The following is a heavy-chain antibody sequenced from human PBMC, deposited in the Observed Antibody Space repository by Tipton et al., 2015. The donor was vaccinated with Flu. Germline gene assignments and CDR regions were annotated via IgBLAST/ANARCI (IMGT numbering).Heavy chain of an antibody. V-gene: IGHV4-4*07. CDR2: IYPSGST. Sequence: LRLSCTVSGGSISSYYWSWIRQPAGLGLEWIGRIYPSGSTNYNPSLTSRVTLSADASKNQFSLKLRPVTAADTAVYYCARDDGAYGDYGDALEIWGQGTMVTVAS. J-gene: IGHJ3*02. D-gene: IGHD4-17*01. CDR1: GGSISSYY. CDR3: ARDDGAYGDYGDALEI.